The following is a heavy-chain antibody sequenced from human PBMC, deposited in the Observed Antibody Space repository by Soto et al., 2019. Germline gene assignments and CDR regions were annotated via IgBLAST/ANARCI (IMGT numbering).Heavy chain of an antibody. V-gene: IGHV3-30*03. J-gene: IGHJ4*02. CDR2: ISYDGGHR. CDR3: ARDYLVIPHRVIDY. Sequence: QPGGSLRLSCAASGFTFSNSGFHWVRQAPGKGLEWVAVISYDGGHRYYTDSVNGRFTISRDNSKNTVSLQMNNLRPDDTAVYYCARDYLVIPHRVIDYWGQGTLVTVSS. CDR1: GFTFSNSG. D-gene: IGHD2-15*01.